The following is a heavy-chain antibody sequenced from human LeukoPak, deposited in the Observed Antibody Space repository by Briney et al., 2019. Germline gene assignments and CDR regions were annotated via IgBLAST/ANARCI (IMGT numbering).Heavy chain of an antibody. V-gene: IGHV4-59*01. CDR2: IYYSGST. D-gene: IGHD6-13*01. CDR3: ARVVWAAAGTGYYYYYMDV. CDR1: GGSISSYY. Sequence: SETLSLTCTVSGGSISSYYWSWLRQPPGQGREWIGYIYYSGSTNCNPSLKSRVTISVDTSKNQFSLKLSSVTAADTAVYYCARVVWAAAGTGYYYYYMDVWGKGTTVTISS. J-gene: IGHJ6*03.